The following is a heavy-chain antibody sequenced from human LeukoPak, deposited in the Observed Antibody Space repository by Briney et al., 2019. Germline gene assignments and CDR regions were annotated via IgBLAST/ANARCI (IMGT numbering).Heavy chain of an antibody. Sequence: GGSLRLSCAASGFTFSTYAMHWVRQAPGKGLEWVAVIPYDGSNKYYADSVKGRFTISRENSKNRLYLQMNSLRAEDTAVYYCARVGWLRGLDIWGQGTMVTVSS. CDR2: IPYDGSNK. J-gene: IGHJ3*02. D-gene: IGHD5-12*01. CDR3: ARVGWLRGLDI. CDR1: GFTFSTYA. V-gene: IGHV3-30*04.